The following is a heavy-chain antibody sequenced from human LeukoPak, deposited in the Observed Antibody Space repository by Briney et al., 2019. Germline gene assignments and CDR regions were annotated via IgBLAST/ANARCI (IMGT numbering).Heavy chain of an antibody. CDR2: TRYDESNK. Sequence: GGSLRLSCAASGFIFSSFGMHWVRQGPGKGLEWVAFTRYDESNKYYADSVKGRFTISRDNSKNTVYLQMNSLRGGDTAVYFCARQMIEGRHYYSMDVWGKGTSVTVSS. J-gene: IGHJ6*03. CDR3: ARQMIEGRHYYSMDV. D-gene: IGHD3-22*01. V-gene: IGHV3-30*02. CDR1: GFIFSSFG.